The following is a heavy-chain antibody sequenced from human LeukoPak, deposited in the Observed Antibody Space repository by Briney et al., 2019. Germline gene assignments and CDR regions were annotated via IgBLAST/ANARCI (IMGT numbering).Heavy chain of an antibody. D-gene: IGHD1-26*01. Sequence: PSETLSLTCTVSGVSISSSSFYWGWIRQPPRTGLEWIGNIYYSGNTYYNPSLKSRVTISVDTSKNQFSLKLSSVTAADTAVYYCARSRAFNSGAFDPWGQGSLVTVSS. J-gene: IGHJ5*02. CDR1: GVSISSSSFY. CDR3: ARSRAFNSGAFDP. V-gene: IGHV4-39*01. CDR2: IYYSGNT.